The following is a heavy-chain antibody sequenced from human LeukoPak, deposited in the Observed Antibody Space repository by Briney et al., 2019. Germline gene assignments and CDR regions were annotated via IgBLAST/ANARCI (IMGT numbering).Heavy chain of an antibody. V-gene: IGHV3-23*01. Sequence: PGGSLRLSCAASGFTFSSYAMSWVRQAPGKGLEWVSAISGSGGSTYYADSVKGRFTVSRDNSKNTLYLQMNSLRAEDTAVYYCAKSLNRLYYDSSGFDAFDIWGQGTMVTVSS. J-gene: IGHJ3*02. CDR2: ISGSGGST. D-gene: IGHD3-22*01. CDR3: AKSLNRLYYDSSGFDAFDI. CDR1: GFTFSSYA.